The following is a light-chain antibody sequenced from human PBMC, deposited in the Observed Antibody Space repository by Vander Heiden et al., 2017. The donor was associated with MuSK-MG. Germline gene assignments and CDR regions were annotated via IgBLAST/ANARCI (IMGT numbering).Light chain of an antibody. V-gene: IGLV3-1*01. CDR2: QNN. CDR3: QTGDNSTRVV. J-gene: IGLJ2*01. CDR1: RLVIKY. Sequence: DELTQPPSLSVSPGQTASITCSGHRLVIKYACWYQQKPGQSPVLVLYQNNRRPAGIPGRFSGSNSGTTATLTIRGTQPMDEADYYCQTGDNSTRVVFGGGTKLTVL.